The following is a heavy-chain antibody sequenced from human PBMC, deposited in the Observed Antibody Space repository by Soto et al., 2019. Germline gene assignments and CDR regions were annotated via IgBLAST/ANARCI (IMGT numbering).Heavy chain of an antibody. J-gene: IGHJ4*02. CDR2: INAGNGNT. CDR1: GYTFTSYA. V-gene: IGHV1-3*01. CDR3: ARAWVVVTAPDY. Sequence: ASVKVSCKASGYTFTSYAMHWVRQAPGQRLEWMGWINAGNGNTKYSQKFQGRVTITRDTSASTAYMELSSLRSEDTAVYYCARAWVVVTAPDYWGQGTLVTVSS. D-gene: IGHD2-21*02.